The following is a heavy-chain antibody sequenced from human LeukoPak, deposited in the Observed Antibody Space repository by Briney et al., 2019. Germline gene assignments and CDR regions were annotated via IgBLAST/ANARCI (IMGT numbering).Heavy chain of an antibody. Sequence: GGSLRLSCVASGFIFSGSAVHWFRQAPGKGLEWVGRIRSKPNNHATEYGASVKGRFIISRDDSKNTAYLQMNSLRAEDTAVYYCAKPAWDWYGSGSHDAFDIWGQGTMVTVSS. V-gene: IGHV3-73*01. CDR1: GFIFSGSA. CDR2: IRSKPNNHAT. CDR3: AKPAWDWYGSGSHDAFDI. D-gene: IGHD3-10*01. J-gene: IGHJ3*02.